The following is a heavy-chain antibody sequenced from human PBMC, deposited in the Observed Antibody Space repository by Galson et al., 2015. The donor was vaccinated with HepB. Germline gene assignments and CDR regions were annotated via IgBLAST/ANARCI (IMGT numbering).Heavy chain of an antibody. CDR1: GSKFTDYW. CDR2: IFPADSDT. CDR3: ARRLRLRTGGGGYFDY. D-gene: IGHD3-16*01. Sequence: QSGAEVTKPGESLKISCKTSGSKFTDYWIDWVRQMPGRGLEWLGIIFPADSDTRYSPSIRGQATISADKSITTAYLQLNSLKASDTAIYYCARRLRLRTGGGGYFDYWGQGTLVTVSS. J-gene: IGHJ4*02. V-gene: IGHV5-51*01.